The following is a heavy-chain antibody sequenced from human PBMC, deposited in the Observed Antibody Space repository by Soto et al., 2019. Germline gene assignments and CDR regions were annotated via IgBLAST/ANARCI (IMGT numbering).Heavy chain of an antibody. CDR2: IKSKTDGGTT. D-gene: IGHD3-3*01. V-gene: IGHV3-15*07. J-gene: IGHJ6*02. CDR1: GCTFSNAS. CDR3: TTGSLVTMFGVVEYV. Sequence: GGSLWLDCSSSGCTFSNASMNPVRQGPGKGLEWVGRIKSKTDGGTTDYAAPVKGRFTISRDDSKNTLYLQMNSLKTEDTAVYYCTTGSLVTMFGVVEYVWGQRTTVTVSS.